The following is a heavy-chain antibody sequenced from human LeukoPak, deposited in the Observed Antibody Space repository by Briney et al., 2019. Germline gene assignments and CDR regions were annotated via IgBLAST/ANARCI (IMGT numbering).Heavy chain of an antibody. CDR3: VRDASNY. CDR1: GFTINSGY. V-gene: IGHV3-53*01. J-gene: IGHJ4*02. CDR2: IYSGGNT. D-gene: IGHD4-11*01. Sequence: GGSLRLSCAASGFTINSGYMSWVRQAPGKGLEWVSLIYSGGNTYYADSVKGRFTISRDDSKNTLYLQMNSLKVEDTAMYYCVRDASNYWGQGTLVTVSS.